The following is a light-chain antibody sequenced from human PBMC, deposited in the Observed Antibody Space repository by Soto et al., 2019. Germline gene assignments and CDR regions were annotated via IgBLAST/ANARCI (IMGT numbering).Light chain of an antibody. J-gene: IGLJ2*01. CDR1: KLGDKY. CDR2: QDS. Sequence: SYELTQPPSVSVSPGQTASITCSGYKLGDKYACWYQQKPGQSPVLGIYQDSKRPSGIPERFSGSNYGNTATLTISGTQAMDEADYYCKAWDTSTVVFRGGTKLTIL. V-gene: IGLV3-1*01. CDR3: KAWDTSTVV.